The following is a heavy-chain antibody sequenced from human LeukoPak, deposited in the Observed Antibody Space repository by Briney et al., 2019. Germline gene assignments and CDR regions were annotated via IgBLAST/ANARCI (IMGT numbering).Heavy chain of an antibody. J-gene: IGHJ3*02. V-gene: IGHV4-59*12. CDR3: ARTDPGSYYAFDI. Sequence: SETLSLTCDVSGGSISHNYWNWIRQPPGKALEWIGYIYYSGNTNYNPSLQSRVTMSVDTSKNQFSLRLSSVTAADTAVYYCARTDPGSYYAFDIWGQGTMVTVSS. CDR1: GGSISHNY. CDR2: IYYSGNT. D-gene: IGHD1-26*01.